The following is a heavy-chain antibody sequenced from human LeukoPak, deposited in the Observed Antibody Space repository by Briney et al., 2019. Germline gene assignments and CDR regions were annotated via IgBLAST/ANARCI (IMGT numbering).Heavy chain of an antibody. CDR3: AKVWRDDHISGSYRGLDH. Sequence: GRSLRLSCAAPGFSFDDYVMDWVRQAPGKGLEWVAGISYDGNNKYYADSVKGRFTISRDNSKNTLYLQMNSLRVEDTAIYFCAKVWRDDHISGSYRGLDHWGQETLVSVSS. CDR2: ISYDGNNK. J-gene: IGHJ4*02. D-gene: IGHD3-16*02. CDR1: GFSFDDYV. V-gene: IGHV3-30*18.